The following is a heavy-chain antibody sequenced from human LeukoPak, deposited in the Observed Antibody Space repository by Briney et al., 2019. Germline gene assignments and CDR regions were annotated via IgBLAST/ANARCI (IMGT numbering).Heavy chain of an antibody. CDR3: ARDNGDYN. D-gene: IGHD4-17*01. J-gene: IGHJ4*02. Sequence: GGSLRLSCAASGFTFSSYSMNWVRQAPGKGLEWVSYISSRSSTIYYADSVKGRFTISRDNAKNSLYLQMNSLRAEDTAVYYCARDNGDYNWGQGTLVTVSS. CDR2: ISSRSSTI. CDR1: GFTFSSYS. V-gene: IGHV3-48*01.